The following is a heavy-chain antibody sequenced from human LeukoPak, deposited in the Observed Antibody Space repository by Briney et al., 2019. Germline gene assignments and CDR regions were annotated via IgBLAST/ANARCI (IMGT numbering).Heavy chain of an antibody. Sequence: GGSLRLSCAASRFTFSTYGMHWVRQAPGKGLEWVAFIRYDGCNKHYVDSVKGRFTISRDNSKNTLYLQMNSLRAEDTAVYYCAKVDGYNVGYWGQGTLVTVSS. J-gene: IGHJ4*02. CDR1: RFTFSTYG. CDR3: AKVDGYNVGY. V-gene: IGHV3-30*02. CDR2: IRYDGCNK. D-gene: IGHD5-24*01.